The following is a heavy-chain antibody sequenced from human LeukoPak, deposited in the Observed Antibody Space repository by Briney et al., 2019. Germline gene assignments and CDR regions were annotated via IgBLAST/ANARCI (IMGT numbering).Heavy chain of an antibody. V-gene: IGHV3-11*05. CDR2: ISSSSRYA. J-gene: IGHJ4*02. Sequence: GGSLRLSCGASGITLSEYYLRWIRQAPGQGLEWVSDISSSSRYANYADSVKGRFTISRDNAKKSVYLQMNSLRAEDTAVYYCTRDNLQLNYYCGQGTLVTVSS. CDR3: TRDNLQLNYY. CDR1: GITLSEYY. D-gene: IGHD1-1*01.